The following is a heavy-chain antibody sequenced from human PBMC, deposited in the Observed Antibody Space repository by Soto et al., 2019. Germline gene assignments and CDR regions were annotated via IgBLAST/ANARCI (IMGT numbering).Heavy chain of an antibody. CDR2: ISGSGGST. CDR3: TTDGDTAMVTPASF. D-gene: IGHD5-18*01. J-gene: IGHJ4*02. CDR1: GFTFSSYA. Sequence: EVQLLESGGGLVQPGGSLRLSCAASGFTFSSYAMSWVRQAPGKGLEWVSAISGSGGSTYYADSVKGRFTISRDNSKNTLYLQMNSLKTEDTAVYYCTTDGDTAMVTPASFWGQGTLVTVSS. V-gene: IGHV3-23*01.